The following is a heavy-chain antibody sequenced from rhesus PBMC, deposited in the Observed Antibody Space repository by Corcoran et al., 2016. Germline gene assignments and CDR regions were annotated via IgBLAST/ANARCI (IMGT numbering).Heavy chain of an antibody. CDR1: GDSIISGYA. V-gene: IGHV4-127*01. Sequence: QVQLKESGPGLVKPSETLSLTCTVSGDSIISGYAWSWIRQPPGKGLGWVGYIGSYSTPPLKSRVTISKDTSKNQFSLNLTSVTAADTAVYYCASGLNYGAPNFGLDSWGQGVVVTVSS. J-gene: IGHJ6*01. CDR3: ASGLNYGAPNFGLDS. CDR2: IGS. D-gene: IGHD1-26*01.